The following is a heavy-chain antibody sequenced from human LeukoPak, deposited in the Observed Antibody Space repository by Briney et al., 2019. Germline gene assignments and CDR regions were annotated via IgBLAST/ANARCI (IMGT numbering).Heavy chain of an antibody. Sequence: GASVKVSCKASGYTFTSYGISWVRQAPGQGLEWMGWISAYNGNTNYAQKLQGRVTMTTDTSTSTAYMELRSLRSDDTAVYYCARDPPGGDYYDSSGYYSPYYYMDVWGKGTTVTVSS. CDR3: ARDPPGGDYYDSSGYYSPYYYMDV. CDR2: ISAYNGNT. V-gene: IGHV1-18*01. J-gene: IGHJ6*03. CDR1: GYTFTSYG. D-gene: IGHD3-22*01.